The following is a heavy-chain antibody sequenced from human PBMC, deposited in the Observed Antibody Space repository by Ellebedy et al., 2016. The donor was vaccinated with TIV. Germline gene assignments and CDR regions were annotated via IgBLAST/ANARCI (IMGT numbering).Heavy chain of an antibody. CDR2: IYPGDSDT. Sequence: GESLKISCKGSGYSFTSYWIGWVRQMPGKGLEWMGIIYPGDSDTRYSPSFQGQVTISADKAISTAYLQWSSLKASDTAMYYRARHGVGDVLLWFGELRNWGQGTLVTVSS. CDR3: ARHGVGDVLLWFGELRN. V-gene: IGHV5-51*01. CDR1: GYSFTSYW. D-gene: IGHD3-10*01. J-gene: IGHJ4*02.